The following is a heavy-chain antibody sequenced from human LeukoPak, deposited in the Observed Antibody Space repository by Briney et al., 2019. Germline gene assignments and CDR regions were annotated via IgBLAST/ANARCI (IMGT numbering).Heavy chain of an antibody. J-gene: IGHJ4*02. CDR2: ISSSSSYI. V-gene: IGHV3-21*01. CDR1: GFTFSSYS. D-gene: IGHD2-15*01. Sequence: GGSLRLSCAASGFTFSSYSMNWVRQAPGRGLEWVSSISSSSSYIYYADSVKGRFTISRDNAKNSLYLQMNSLRAEDTAVYYCARVVVVAATDYFDYWGQGTLVTVSS. CDR3: ARVVVVAATDYFDY.